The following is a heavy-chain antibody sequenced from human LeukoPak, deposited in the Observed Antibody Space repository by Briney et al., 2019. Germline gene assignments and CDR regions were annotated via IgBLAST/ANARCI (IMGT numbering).Heavy chain of an antibody. CDR2: IFHTGHT. CDR3: AGGFYGAGSHFDY. Sequence: SETLSLTCAVSGGSISSGDFPWSCIRHPPGKGLEWLGYIFHTGHTSDTASLKSRVTISVDMSKNQLSLRLTSVTAADTAVYYCAGGFYGAGSHFDYWGQGTLVTVSS. CDR1: GGSISSGDFP. D-gene: IGHD3-10*01. J-gene: IGHJ4*02. V-gene: IGHV4-30-2*01.